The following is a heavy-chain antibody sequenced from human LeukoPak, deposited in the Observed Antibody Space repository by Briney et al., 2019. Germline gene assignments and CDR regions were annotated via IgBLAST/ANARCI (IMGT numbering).Heavy chain of an antibody. J-gene: IGHJ6*03. CDR1: GFTFSSYS. CDR3: ARARDRYYYYYYMDV. Sequence: GGSLRLSCAASGFTFSSYSMNWVRQAPGKGLEWVSSITESSSYTHYAASVKGRFTISRDNAKNSLYLQMSSLRAEDTALYYCARARDRYYYYYYMDVWGKGTTVTVSS. V-gene: IGHV3-21*04. CDR2: ITESSSYT.